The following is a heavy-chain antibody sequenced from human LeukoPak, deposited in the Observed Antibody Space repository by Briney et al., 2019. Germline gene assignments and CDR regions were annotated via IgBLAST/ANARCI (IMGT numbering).Heavy chain of an antibody. Sequence: GGSLRLSCAASGFSFSSYGTHWVRQAPDRGLGWVAFIRYDGSNKYYADSVKGRFTISRDNSKNTLYLQMNSLRAEDTAVYYCAKSPGVLWFGELYYFDYWRQGTLVTVSS. J-gene: IGHJ4*02. CDR2: IRYDGSNK. CDR3: AKSPGVLWFGELYYFDY. CDR1: GFSFSSYG. V-gene: IGHV3-30*02. D-gene: IGHD3-10*01.